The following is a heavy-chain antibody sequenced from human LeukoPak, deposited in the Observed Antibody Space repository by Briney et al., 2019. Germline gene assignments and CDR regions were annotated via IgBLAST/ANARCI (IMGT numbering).Heavy chain of an antibody. D-gene: IGHD6-19*01. CDR2: INTDGSST. CDR3: AKDPQQWLVRGYFDY. J-gene: IGHJ4*02. CDR1: GFTFSSYW. Sequence: GGSLRLSCAASGFTFSSYWMHWVRQAPGKGLVWVSRINTDGSSTSYADSVKGRFTISRDNAKNTLYLQMNSLRAEDTAVYYCAKDPQQWLVRGYFDYWGQGTLVTVSS. V-gene: IGHV3-74*01.